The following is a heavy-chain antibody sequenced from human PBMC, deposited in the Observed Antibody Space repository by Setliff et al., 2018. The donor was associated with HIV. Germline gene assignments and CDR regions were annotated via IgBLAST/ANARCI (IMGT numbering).Heavy chain of an antibody. D-gene: IGHD3-16*02. CDR2: IYYSGST. CDR1: GGSISSYY. Sequence: PSETLSLTCTVSGGSISSYYWGWIRQPPGKGLEWIGSIYYSGSTYYNPSLKSRVTISVDTSKHQFSLKLSSVTAADTAVYYCARESLNLGGLSSNPDASDIWGQGTMVTVSS. J-gene: IGHJ3*02. V-gene: IGHV4-39*07. CDR3: ARESLNLGGLSSNPDASDI.